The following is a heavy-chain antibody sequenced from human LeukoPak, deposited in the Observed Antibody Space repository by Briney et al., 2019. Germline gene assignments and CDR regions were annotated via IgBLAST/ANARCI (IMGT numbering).Heavy chain of an antibody. V-gene: IGHV4-39*01. D-gene: IGHD3-22*01. CDR1: GGSISSSSYY. CDR3: ARHRGLSYYYDSSGVSYFDY. Sequence: SETLSLTCTVSGGSISSSSYYWGWIRQPRGKGLEWIGSIYYSGSTYYNPSLKSRVTISVDTSKNQFSLKLSSVTAADTAVYYCARHRGLSYYYDSSGVSYFDYWGQGTLVTVSS. J-gene: IGHJ4*02. CDR2: IYYSGST.